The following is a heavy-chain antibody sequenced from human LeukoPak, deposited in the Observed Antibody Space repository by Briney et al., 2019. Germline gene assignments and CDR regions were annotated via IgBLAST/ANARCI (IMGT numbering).Heavy chain of an antibody. CDR3: ARDISVTPYFYYYYYGMDV. J-gene: IGHJ6*02. D-gene: IGHD4-17*01. CDR1: GFTLSSYA. V-gene: IGHV3-23*01. CDR2: ISGNAGST. Sequence: GGSLRLSCAASGFTLSSYAMSWVRQAPGKGLEWVSLISGNAGSTYYADSVKGRFTISRDNSKNTLYLQMNSLRAEDTAVYYCARDISVTPYFYYYYYGMDVWGQGTTVTVSS.